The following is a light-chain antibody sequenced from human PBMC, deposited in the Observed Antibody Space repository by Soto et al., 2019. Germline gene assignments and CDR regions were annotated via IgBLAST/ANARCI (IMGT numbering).Light chain of an antibody. V-gene: IGKV1-12*01. CDR3: QQTRAFPRT. Sequence: DIQMTQSPSSVSASVGDRVTITCRASQDIGNFLAWYQQTPGKAPKLLIHGASSLYRGVSSRFIGGGTGTDFTLTIISLQSEDFATYSCQQTRAFPRTFGQGTIVDVK. CDR1: QDIGNF. CDR2: GAS. J-gene: IGKJ3*01.